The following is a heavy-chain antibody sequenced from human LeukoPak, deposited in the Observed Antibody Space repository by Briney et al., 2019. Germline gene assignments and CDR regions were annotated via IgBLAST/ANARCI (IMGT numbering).Heavy chain of an antibody. D-gene: IGHD3-22*01. V-gene: IGHV4-59*01. CDR2: IYYSGST. CDR3: ARGRRNYYDSSGYYCDY. CDR1: GGSISSYY. J-gene: IGHJ4*02. Sequence: SETLSLTCTVSGGSISSYYCSCIRQPPGKGLEWIGYIYYSGSTNYNPSLKSRVTISVDTSKNQFSLKLSSVTAADTAVYYCARGRRNYYDSSGYYCDYWGQGTLVTVSS.